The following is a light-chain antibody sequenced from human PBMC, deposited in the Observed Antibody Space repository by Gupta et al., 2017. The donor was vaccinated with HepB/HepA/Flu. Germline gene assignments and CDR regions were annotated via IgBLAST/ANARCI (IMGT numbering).Light chain of an antibody. Sequence: QPPLTHPPSVSGSPGQSFTISCPGTSSDVGSYTRVSWYQQSPGTAPKLIIYEVNNRPSGVPDRFSGSKSGNTASLTISGLQAEDEADYYCTSYGTTNPWVFGGGTKLTVL. CDR1: SSDVGSYTR. V-gene: IGLV2-18*02. CDR3: TSYGTTNPWV. CDR2: EVN. J-gene: IGLJ3*02.